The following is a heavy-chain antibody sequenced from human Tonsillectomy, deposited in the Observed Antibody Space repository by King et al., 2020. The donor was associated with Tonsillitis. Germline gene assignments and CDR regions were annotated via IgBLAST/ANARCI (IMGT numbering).Heavy chain of an antibody. J-gene: IGHJ4*02. CDR1: GFPFRSYS. Sequence: VQLVESGGGLEHPGGSLRLSCAGSGFPFRSYSMGWVRQAPGKGLEWVSAISGSGATIFHADSVGGRFTVSRDDSKNTLYLQMNGLRDEDTAVYYCARSPLLKDGPDYWGQGTLVTVSA. V-gene: IGHV3-23*04. CDR2: ISGSGATI. D-gene: IGHD5-24*01. CDR3: ARSPLLKDGPDY.